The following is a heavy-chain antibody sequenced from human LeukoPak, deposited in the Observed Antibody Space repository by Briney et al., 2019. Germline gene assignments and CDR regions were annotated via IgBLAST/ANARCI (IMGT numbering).Heavy chain of an antibody. Sequence: GGSLRLSCVASGFTFSSYTMNWVRQAPGKGLEWVSSITSSSTYIYYADSVKGRFTISRDNAKNSLYLQMNSLRAEDTAVYYCAGSYYNVFDYWGRGTLVTVSS. CDR2: ITSSSTYI. J-gene: IGHJ4*02. CDR1: GFTFSSYT. V-gene: IGHV3-21*01. CDR3: AGSYYNVFDY. D-gene: IGHD3-10*01.